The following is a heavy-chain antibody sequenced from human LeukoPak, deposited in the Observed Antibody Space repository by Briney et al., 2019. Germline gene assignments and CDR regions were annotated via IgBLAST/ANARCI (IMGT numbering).Heavy chain of an antibody. CDR2: MNPNSGNT. CDR1: GYTFTSYD. CDR3: ARGGMARYYYDSSGYSFDP. V-gene: IGHV1-8*01. J-gene: IGHJ5*02. D-gene: IGHD3-22*01. Sequence: GASVKVSCKASGYTFTSYDINWVRQATGQGLEWMGWMNPNSGNTGYAPKFEGSVTMTRNTSISTAYMELSSLRSEDTAVYYCARGGMARYYYDSSGYSFDPWGQGTLVTVSS.